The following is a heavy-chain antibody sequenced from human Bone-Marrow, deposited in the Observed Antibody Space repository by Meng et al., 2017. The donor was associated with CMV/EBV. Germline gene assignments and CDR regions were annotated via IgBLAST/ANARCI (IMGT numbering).Heavy chain of an antibody. J-gene: IGHJ4*02. Sequence: SGFTFSDYYMSWIRQAPGKGLEWVSYISSSGSTIYYADSVKGRFTISRDNAKNSLYLQMNSLRAEDTAVYYCARGTGIAARPRAFDYWGQGTLVTVSS. V-gene: IGHV3-11*04. CDR3: ARGTGIAARPRAFDY. CDR1: GFTFSDYY. D-gene: IGHD6-6*01. CDR2: ISSSGSTI.